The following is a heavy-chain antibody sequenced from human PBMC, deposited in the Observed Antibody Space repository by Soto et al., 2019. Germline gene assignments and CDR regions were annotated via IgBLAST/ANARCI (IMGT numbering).Heavy chain of an antibody. V-gene: IGHV3-21*01. CDR1: GFTFSSYS. J-gene: IGHJ3*02. CDR3: AREGGAWLRGAYDI. Sequence: GGSLRLSCAASGFTFSSYSMNWVRQAPGKGLEWVSSISSSSSYIYYADSVKGRFTISRDNAKNSLYLQMNSLRAEDTAVYYCAREGGAWLRGAYDIWGQGTMVTVSS. CDR2: ISSSSSYI. D-gene: IGHD5-12*01.